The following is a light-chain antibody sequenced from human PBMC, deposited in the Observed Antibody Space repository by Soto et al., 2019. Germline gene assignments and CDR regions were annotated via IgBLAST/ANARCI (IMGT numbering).Light chain of an antibody. V-gene: IGKV3-20*01. Sequence: EIVLTQSPGTLSLSPGERATLSCRASQSVSSSLAWYQQKPGQAPRLLISDTSNRATGIPARFSGSGSGTDFTLTISRLEPEDFAVYYCQQYDSSWTFGQGTKVDIK. J-gene: IGKJ1*01. CDR1: QSVSSS. CDR2: DTS. CDR3: QQYDSSWT.